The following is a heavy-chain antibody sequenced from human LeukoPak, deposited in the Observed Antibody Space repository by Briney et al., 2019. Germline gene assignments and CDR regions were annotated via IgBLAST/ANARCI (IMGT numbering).Heavy chain of an antibody. Sequence: KPSETLSLTCTVSGYSISSGYYWGWIRQPPGKGLEWIGSIYHSGNTYYNPSLKSRVTISVDTSKNQFSLRLTSVTAADTAVYYCARDVARGLRPTDYYYYYMDVWGKGTTVTISS. CDR1: GYSISSGYY. V-gene: IGHV4-38-2*02. D-gene: IGHD4-17*01. CDR3: ARDVARGLRPTDYYYYYMDV. CDR2: IYHSGNT. J-gene: IGHJ6*03.